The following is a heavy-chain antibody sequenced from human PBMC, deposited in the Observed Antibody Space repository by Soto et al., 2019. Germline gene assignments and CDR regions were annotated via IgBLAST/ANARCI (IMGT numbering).Heavy chain of an antibody. Sequence: KASETLSLTCAVYGGSFSGYYWSWIRQPPGKGLEWIGEINHSGSTNYNPSLKSRVTISVDTSKNQFSLKLSSVTAADTAVYYCGCRVEDISYDYYGMDVWGQGTTVTVSS. CDR2: INHSGST. D-gene: IGHD2-15*01. CDR3: GCRVEDISYDYYGMDV. CDR1: GGSFSGYY. V-gene: IGHV4-34*01. J-gene: IGHJ6*02.